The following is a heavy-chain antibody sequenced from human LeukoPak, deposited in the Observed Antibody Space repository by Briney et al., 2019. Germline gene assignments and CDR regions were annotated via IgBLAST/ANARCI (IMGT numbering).Heavy chain of an antibody. V-gene: IGHV4-59*01. Sequence: SETLSLTCTVSGGSISTYYWSWIRQPPGKGLEWIGYIYYSGSTNYNPSLKSRVTISVDTSKNQFSLKLSSVTAADTAVYYCARGIGDYYYYGMDVWGQGTTVTVSS. D-gene: IGHD2-15*01. CDR2: IYYSGST. CDR3: ARGIGDYYYYGMDV. CDR1: GGSISTYY. J-gene: IGHJ6*02.